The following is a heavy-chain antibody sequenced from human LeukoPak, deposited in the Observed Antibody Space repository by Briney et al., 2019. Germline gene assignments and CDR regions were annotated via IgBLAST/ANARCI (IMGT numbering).Heavy chain of an antibody. J-gene: IGHJ3*02. CDR2: INHRGST. D-gene: IGHD2-2*01. Sequence: KPSETLSLTCAVYGGSFSGYYWSWIRQPPGKGLEWIGEINHRGSTNYNPSLKSRVTISVDTSKNQFSLKLSSVTAADTAVYYCALWDCSSTSCYGAFDIWGQGTMVTVSS. CDR1: GGSFSGYY. V-gene: IGHV4-34*01. CDR3: ALWDCSSTSCYGAFDI.